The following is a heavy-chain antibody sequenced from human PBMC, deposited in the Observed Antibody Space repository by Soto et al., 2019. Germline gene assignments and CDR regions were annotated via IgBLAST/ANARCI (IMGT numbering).Heavy chain of an antibody. CDR1: GGSFSRYH. Sequence: QVQLQQWGAGLLKPSETLSLTCTVYGGSFSRYHWNWIRQAPGKGLEWIGEIHHDGGTNYSPSLEGRVTISVDTSKNEFSLKLSAVPAADTGVYYCARGYGEEWPTSEFWGQGTLVTVSS. CDR3: ARGYGEEWPTSEF. CDR2: IHHDGGT. V-gene: IGHV4-34*01. D-gene: IGHD3-10*01. J-gene: IGHJ4*02.